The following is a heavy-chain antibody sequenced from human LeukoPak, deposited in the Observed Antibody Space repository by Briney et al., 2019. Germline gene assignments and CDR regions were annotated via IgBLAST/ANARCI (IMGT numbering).Heavy chain of an antibody. V-gene: IGHV4-4*07. Sequence: SETLSLTCTVSGGAISSYYWSWIRQPAGKGLEWIGRIYTSGSTNYNPSLKSRVTMSVDTSKNQFSLKLSSVTAADTAVYYCARASNSSFSSWFDPWGQGTLVTVSS. J-gene: IGHJ5*02. CDR1: GGAISSYY. CDR2: IYTSGST. D-gene: IGHD4-11*01. CDR3: ARASNSSFSSWFDP.